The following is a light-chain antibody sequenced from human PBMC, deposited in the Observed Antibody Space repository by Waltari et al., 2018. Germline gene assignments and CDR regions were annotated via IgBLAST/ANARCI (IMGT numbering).Light chain of an antibody. V-gene: IGKV1-39*01. CDR3: QQSYSYWYT. CDR1: QSISSY. CDR2: AAS. J-gene: IGKJ2*01. Sequence: DIQMTQSPSSLSASVGDRVTITFRPSQSISSYLNWYQEKPGKAPRLLIYAASSLQSGVPSRFSGRGSGTDFTLTISSLQPEDFATYYCQQSYSYWYTFGQGTKLEIK.